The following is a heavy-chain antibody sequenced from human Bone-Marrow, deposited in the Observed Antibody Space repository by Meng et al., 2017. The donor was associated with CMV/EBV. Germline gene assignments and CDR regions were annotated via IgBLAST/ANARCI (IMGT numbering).Heavy chain of an antibody. D-gene: IGHD6-13*01. V-gene: IGHV4-34*01. CDR3: ATRIAAAGSVSVDV. Sequence: LRLSCAVYGGSFSGYYWSWIRQPPEKGLEWIGEINHTGRTKYNPPLKSRVTISVDTSKNQFSLKLSSVTAADTAVYYCATRIAAAGSVSVDVWGQGTTVTVSS. J-gene: IGHJ6*02. CDR1: GGSFSGYY. CDR2: INHTGRT.